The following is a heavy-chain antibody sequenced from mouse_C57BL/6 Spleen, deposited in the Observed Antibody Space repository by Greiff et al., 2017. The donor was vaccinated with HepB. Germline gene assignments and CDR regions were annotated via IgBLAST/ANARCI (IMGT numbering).Heavy chain of an antibody. CDR3: AREGFTTVVAPYAMDY. D-gene: IGHD1-1*01. J-gene: IGHJ4*01. CDR2: IYPGDGDT. Sequence: VQLQQSGPELVKPGASVKISCKASGYAFSSSWMNWVKQRPGKGLEWIGRIYPGDGDTNYNGKFKGKATLTADKSSSTAYMQLSSLTSEDSAVYFCAREGFTTVVAPYAMDYWGQGTSVTVSS. V-gene: IGHV1-82*01. CDR1: GYAFSSSW.